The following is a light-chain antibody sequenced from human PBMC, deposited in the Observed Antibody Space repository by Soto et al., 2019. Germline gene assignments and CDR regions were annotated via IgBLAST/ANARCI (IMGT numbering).Light chain of an antibody. CDR1: NSNIGAGSD. CDR3: LSYDSSLSGWV. J-gene: IGLJ7*01. V-gene: IGLV1-40*01. CDR2: NNN. Sequence: QLVLTQPPSVSGAPGQRVTISCIGSNSNIGAGSDVHWYQHLLGTAPKLLISNNNNRPSGVPDRFSGSKSGSSASLAITGLQAEDEADYYCLSYDSSLSGWVFGGGTQLTVL.